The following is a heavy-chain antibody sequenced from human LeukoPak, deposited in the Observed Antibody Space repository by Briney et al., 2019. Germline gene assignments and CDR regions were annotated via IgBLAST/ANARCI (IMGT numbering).Heavy chain of an antibody. D-gene: IGHD6-13*01. CDR1: GFTFSDYY. CDR3: ATRGYSSSNYYYGMDV. CDR2: ISSSSSYT. V-gene: IGHV3-11*06. J-gene: IGHJ6*02. Sequence: GGSLRLSCAASGFTFSDYYMSWIRQAPGKGLEWVSYISSSSSYTNYADSVKGRFTISRDNAKNSLYLQMNSLRAEDTAVYYCATRGYSSSNYYYGMDVWGRGTTVTVSS.